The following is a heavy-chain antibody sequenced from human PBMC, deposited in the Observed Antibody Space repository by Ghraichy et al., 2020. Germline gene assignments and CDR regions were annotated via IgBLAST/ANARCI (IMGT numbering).Heavy chain of an antibody. J-gene: IGHJ6*02. V-gene: IGHV4-39*01. D-gene: IGHD3-22*01. Sequence: SETLSLTCTVSGGSISSSSYYWGWIRQPPGKGLEWIGTFYYSGNTYYNPSLNSRVTISVDTSKNQFSLNLSSVTAADTAVYYCRGIEVVITWEGESYYGMDVWGQGTTVTVSS. CDR1: GGSISSSSYY. CDR2: FYYSGNT. CDR3: RGIEVVITWEGESYYGMDV.